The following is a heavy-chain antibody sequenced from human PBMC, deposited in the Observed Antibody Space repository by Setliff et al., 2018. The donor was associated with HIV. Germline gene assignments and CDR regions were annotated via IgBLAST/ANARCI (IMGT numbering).Heavy chain of an antibody. CDR3: ARQLDYTNGRYFDY. V-gene: IGHV4-4*09. J-gene: IGHJ4*02. CDR1: GDSIKSHH. D-gene: IGHD4-4*01. Sequence: PSETLSLTCTVSGDSIKSHHWSWIRQPAGKGLEWLAYTDASGDTNYNPSLRGRVIISLDTSNNQFSLNLNSVTAADTAVYYRARQLDYTNGRYFDYWGPGTLVTVSS. CDR2: TDASGDT.